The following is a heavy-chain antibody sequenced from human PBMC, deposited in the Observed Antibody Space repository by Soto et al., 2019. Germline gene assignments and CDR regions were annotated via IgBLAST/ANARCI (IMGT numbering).Heavy chain of an antibody. J-gene: IGHJ6*02. D-gene: IGHD6-13*01. CDR2: IYSGGST. Sequence: GGSLRLSCAASGFTVSSNYMSWVRQAPGKGLEWVSVIYSGGSTYYADSVKGRFTISRHNSKNTLYLQMNSLRAEDTAVYYCARGIAAAANYYYYGMDVWGQGTTVTVSS. V-gene: IGHV3-53*04. CDR3: ARGIAAAANYYYYGMDV. CDR1: GFTVSSNY.